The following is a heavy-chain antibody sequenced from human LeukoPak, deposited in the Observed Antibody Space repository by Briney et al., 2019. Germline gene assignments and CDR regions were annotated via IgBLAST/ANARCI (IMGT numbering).Heavy chain of an antibody. D-gene: IGHD2/OR15-2a*01. Sequence: GGSLRLSCAASGFTFSSYWMSWVRQAPGKGLEWVANIKQDGSEKYYVDSVEGRFTISRDNAKNSLYLQMNSLRAEDTAVYYCARDWAPASMQAAPFDCWGQGTLVTVSS. CDR1: GFTFSSYW. CDR2: IKQDGSEK. J-gene: IGHJ4*02. CDR3: ARDWAPASMQAAPFDC. V-gene: IGHV3-7*01.